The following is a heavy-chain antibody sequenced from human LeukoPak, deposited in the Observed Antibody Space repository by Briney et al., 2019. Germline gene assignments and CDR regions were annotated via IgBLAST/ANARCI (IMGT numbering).Heavy chain of an antibody. J-gene: IGHJ4*02. V-gene: IGHV3-30*04. CDR1: GFTFSSYA. Sequence: PGGSLRLSCAASGFTFSSYAMHWVRQAPGKGLEWVAVISYVGSNKYYADSVKGRFTISRDNSKNTLYLQMNSLRAEDTAVYYCARDYGDSFDYWGQGTLVTVSS. D-gene: IGHD4-17*01. CDR2: ISYVGSNK. CDR3: ARDYGDSFDY.